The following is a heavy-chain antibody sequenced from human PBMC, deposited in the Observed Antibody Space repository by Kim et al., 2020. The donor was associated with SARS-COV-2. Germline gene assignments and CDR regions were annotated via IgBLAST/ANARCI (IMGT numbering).Heavy chain of an antibody. CDR3: AKDRHVTHVLRYFDWINYFDY. Sequence: GGSLRLSCAASGFTFSSYAMSWVRQAPGKGLEWVSAISGSGGSTYYADSVKGRFTISRDNSKNTLYLQMNSLRAEDTAVYYCAKDRHVTHVLRYFDWINYFDYWGQGTLVTVSS. V-gene: IGHV3-23*01. D-gene: IGHD3-9*01. CDR2: ISGSGGST. CDR1: GFTFSSYA. J-gene: IGHJ4*02.